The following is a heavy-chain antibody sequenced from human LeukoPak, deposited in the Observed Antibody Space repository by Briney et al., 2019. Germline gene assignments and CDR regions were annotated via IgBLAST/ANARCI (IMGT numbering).Heavy chain of an antibody. CDR2: ISNDGSKK. CDR1: GFIFTANG. CDR3: AKGDSRWNTHLDS. J-gene: IGHJ4*02. V-gene: IGHV3-30*18. D-gene: IGHD5-18*01. Sequence: GGSLRLSCAASGFIFTANGMHWVRQPPGKGLEWVAMISNDGSKKFYPDSVRGRFTISIDDSTDTLSLQMNRLRVEDTAVYFCAKGDSRWNTHLDSWGRGPLVTVSS.